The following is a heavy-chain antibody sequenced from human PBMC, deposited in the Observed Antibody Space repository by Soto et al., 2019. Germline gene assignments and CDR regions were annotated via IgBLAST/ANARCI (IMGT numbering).Heavy chain of an antibody. V-gene: IGHV4-59*01. J-gene: IGHJ6*02. CDR3: ARDHGAMAALPDYYYYGMDV. CDR1: GGTISSNY. CDR2: IYYSGST. Sequence: PSETLCLTCTVSGGTISSNYLSWIRQPPGKGLEWIGYIYYSGSTNYNPSLKSRVTISVDTSKNQFSLKMSSVTAADTAVYYCARDHGAMAALPDYYYYGMDVWGQGPTVTVSS. D-gene: IGHD6-6*01.